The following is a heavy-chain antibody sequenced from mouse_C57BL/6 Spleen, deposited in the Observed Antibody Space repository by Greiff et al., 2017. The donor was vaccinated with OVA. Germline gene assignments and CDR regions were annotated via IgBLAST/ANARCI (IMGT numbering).Heavy chain of an antibody. D-gene: IGHD2-4*01. CDR2: ISSGGSYT. CDR3: ARRHDYAYAMGY. J-gene: IGHJ4*01. CDR1: GFTFSSYG. Sequence: EVKLVESGGDLVKPGGSLKLSCAASGFTFSSYGMSWVRQTPDKRLEWVATISSGGSYTYYPDSVKGRFTISRDNAKNTLYLQMSSLKSEDTAMYYCARRHDYAYAMGYWGQGASVTVSS. V-gene: IGHV5-6*02.